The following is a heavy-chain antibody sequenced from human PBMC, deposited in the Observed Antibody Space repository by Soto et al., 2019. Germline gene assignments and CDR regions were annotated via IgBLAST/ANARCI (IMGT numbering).Heavy chain of an antibody. CDR1: AGSFSGNS. J-gene: IGHJ1*01. CDR3: ARGRIVVVTAMYFQH. V-gene: IGHV4-34*01. CDR2: INHSGST. D-gene: IGHD2-21*02. Sequence: QVQLQQWGAGLLKPSETLSLTCAVYAGSFSGNSWSWIRQPPGQGLAWIGEINHSGSTNYNPSLKSRVTISVDTFKNQFALKLSSVTAADTAVYSCARGRIVVVTAMYFQHWGQGTLVTVSS.